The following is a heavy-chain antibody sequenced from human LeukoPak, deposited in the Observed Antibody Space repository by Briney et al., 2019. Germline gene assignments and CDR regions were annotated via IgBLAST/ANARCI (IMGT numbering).Heavy chain of an antibody. Sequence: GGSLRLSCAASGFMFNNYAMHWVRQTPGKGLDWVAVISSDATNKYYADSVKGRFTIFRDNSKNSLYLQTNSLRAEDTAVYYCARDVFGIVGAEHGAFDIWGQGTMVTVSS. CDR1: GFMFNNYA. D-gene: IGHD1-26*01. CDR2: ISSDATNK. CDR3: ARDVFGIVGAEHGAFDI. J-gene: IGHJ3*02. V-gene: IGHV3-30-3*01.